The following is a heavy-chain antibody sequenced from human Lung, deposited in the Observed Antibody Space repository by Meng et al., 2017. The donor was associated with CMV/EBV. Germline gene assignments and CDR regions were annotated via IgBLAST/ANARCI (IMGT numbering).Heavy chain of an antibody. J-gene: IGHJ4*02. V-gene: IGHV3-53*01. CDR2: LYSDDRT. D-gene: IGHD6-25*01. Sequence: EVQLVESXXXXXQXXGXXRLSCAASGFTVTRNYMSWVRQAPGKGLEWVSVLYSDDRTYYADSVKGRFIISRDNSKNTLYLQMNSLRADDTAVYYCAREIGSDPYYFDYWGQGTLVTVSS. CDR1: GFTVTRNY. CDR3: AREIGSDPYYFDY.